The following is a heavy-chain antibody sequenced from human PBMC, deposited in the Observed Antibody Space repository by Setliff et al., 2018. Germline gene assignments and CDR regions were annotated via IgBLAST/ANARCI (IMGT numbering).Heavy chain of an antibody. CDR3: ARDSGSGFLDY. Sequence: ASVKVSCKASGYTFTDYYMHWVRQAPGQGLEWMGWINLSNGGTNYAQKFQGRVTMTRDTSISTAYMEVSRLRSDDTAVYYCARDSGSGFLDYWGQGTLVTVSS. CDR1: GYTFTDYY. CDR2: INLSNGGT. J-gene: IGHJ4*02. D-gene: IGHD3-10*01. V-gene: IGHV1-2*02.